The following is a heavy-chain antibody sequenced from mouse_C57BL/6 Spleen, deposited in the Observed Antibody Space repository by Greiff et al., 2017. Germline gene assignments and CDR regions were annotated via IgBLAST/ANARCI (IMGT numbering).Heavy chain of an antibody. CDR3: ARRGDYDVYYAMDY. CDR1: GYTFTSYW. Sequence: QVQLQQPGAELVKPGASVKMSCKASGYTFTSYWITWVKQRPGQGLEWIGDIYPGSGSTNYNEKFKRKATLTVDTSSSTAYMQLSSLTAEDSAVYYCARRGDYDVYYAMDYWGQGTSVTVSS. CDR2: IYPGSGST. D-gene: IGHD2-4*01. J-gene: IGHJ4*01. V-gene: IGHV1-55*01.